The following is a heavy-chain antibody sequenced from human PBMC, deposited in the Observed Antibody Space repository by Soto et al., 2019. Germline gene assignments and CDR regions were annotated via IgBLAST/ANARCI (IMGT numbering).Heavy chain of an antibody. Sequence: QVQLQESGPGLVKPSETLSLTCTVSGGSISSYYWSWIRQPPGKGLEWIGYIYYSGSTNYNPSLTSRVTISVDTSKNQFSLKLSSVTAADTAVYYCATGTTGTTGYYYYMDVWGKGTTVTVSS. CDR2: IYYSGST. J-gene: IGHJ6*03. CDR3: ATGTTGTTGYYYYMDV. D-gene: IGHD1-1*01. CDR1: GGSISSYY. V-gene: IGHV4-59*01.